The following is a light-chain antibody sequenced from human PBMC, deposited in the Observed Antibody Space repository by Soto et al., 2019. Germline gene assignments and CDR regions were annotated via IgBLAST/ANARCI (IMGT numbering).Light chain of an antibody. J-gene: IGKJ1*01. V-gene: IGKV2-28*01. CDR1: QSLFHSSGYYY. CDR2: LSS. CDR3: MQALQSPRT. Sequence: DIVMTQSPLSLPVTPGEPASISCRSSQSLFHSSGYYYLDWYLQKPGQSPKLLIYLSSIRASGVPDRFSGSGSGTDFTLKISRVEAEDVGVYYCMQALQSPRTFGQGTNVEF.